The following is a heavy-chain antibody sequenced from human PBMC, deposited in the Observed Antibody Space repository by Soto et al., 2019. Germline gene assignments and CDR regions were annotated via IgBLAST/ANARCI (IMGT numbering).Heavy chain of an antibody. CDR2: IIPIFGTA. Sequence: QVQLVQSGAEVRKPGSSVKVSCKASGGTFSRHAISWVRQAPGQGLEWMGGIIPIFGTANHAQKFQGRVTIIADESTSTVYRELSSLRSEDTAMYYCARGWGYDSNDYYYAYCGHGTLVIVSS. CDR1: GGTFSRHA. J-gene: IGHJ4*01. V-gene: IGHV1-69*01. CDR3: ARGWGYDSNDYYYAY. D-gene: IGHD3-22*01.